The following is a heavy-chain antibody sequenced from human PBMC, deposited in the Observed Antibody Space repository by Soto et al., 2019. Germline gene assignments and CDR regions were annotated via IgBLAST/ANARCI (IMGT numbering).Heavy chain of an antibody. D-gene: IGHD3-10*01. Sequence: EVQLVESGGGLVPPGGPLRLSCAAAGFSIRDWSMNWGRRSTGKGLEWISYINTNNHAIYYADSVNGRFTIARYNAKNSLYLQMNSLRAEDTALYYCASVLGSRRSGSYPSYWGQGTLVTVSS. CDR2: INTNNHAI. CDR1: GFSIRDWS. CDR3: ASVLGSRRSGSYPSY. J-gene: IGHJ4*02. V-gene: IGHV3-48*01.